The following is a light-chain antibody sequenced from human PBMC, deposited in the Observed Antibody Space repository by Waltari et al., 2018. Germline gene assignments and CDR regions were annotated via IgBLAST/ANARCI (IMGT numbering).Light chain of an antibody. V-gene: IGLV2-8*01. J-gene: IGLJ1*01. Sequence: QSALTQPPSASGSPGQSVTISCTGTSSDVGGYNYVPWYQQHPGKAPKLMIYEVSKRPSGVPDRFSASKSGNTASLTVSGLQAEDEADYYCSSYAGSNNPYVFGTGTKVTVL. CDR1: SSDVGGYNY. CDR3: SSYAGSNNPYV. CDR2: EVS.